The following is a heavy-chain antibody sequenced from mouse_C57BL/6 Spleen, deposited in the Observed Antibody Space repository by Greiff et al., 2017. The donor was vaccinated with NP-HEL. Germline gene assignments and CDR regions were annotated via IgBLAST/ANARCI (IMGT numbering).Heavy chain of an antibody. J-gene: IGHJ2*01. CDR1: GYAFTNYL. CDR2: INPGSGGT. V-gene: IGHV1-54*01. Sequence: QVQLHQSGAELVRPGTSVKVSCKASGYAFTNYLIEWVKQRPGQGLEWIGVINPGSGGTNYNEKFKGKATLTADKSSSTAYRPRSSLTAEDSAVYVCARKGGSACWGQGTTLTVAS. D-gene: IGHD3-3*01. CDR3: ARKGGSAC.